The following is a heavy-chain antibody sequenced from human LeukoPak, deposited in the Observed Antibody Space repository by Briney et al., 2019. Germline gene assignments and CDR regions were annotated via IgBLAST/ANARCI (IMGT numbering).Heavy chain of an antibody. D-gene: IGHD3-16*01. CDR3: AADRGGGAFDI. CDR2: FKSKSAGGTT. Sequence: GGSLRLSCVASGFTFSDAWMSWVRQAPGKGLEWVGRFKSKSAGGTTDYAAPVKGRFTVSRDDPQNTLSLQMNSLKTEDTAVYYCAADRGGGAFDIWGPGTLVTVSS. J-gene: IGHJ3*02. V-gene: IGHV3-15*01. CDR1: GFTFSDAW.